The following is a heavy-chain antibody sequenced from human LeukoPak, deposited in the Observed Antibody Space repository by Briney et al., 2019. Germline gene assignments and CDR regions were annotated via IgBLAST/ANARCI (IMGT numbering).Heavy chain of an antibody. Sequence: GSLRLSCAASGLTLSRHWMSWVRQAPGKGLEWVANINEDGSQKHHVDSVKGRFSISRDNAKNSLNLQMNSLRAEDTAVYYCARGHYDMDVWGQGTPVTDSS. CDR3: ARGHYDMDV. CDR1: GLTLSRHW. J-gene: IGHJ6*02. CDR2: INEDGSQK. V-gene: IGHV3-7*05.